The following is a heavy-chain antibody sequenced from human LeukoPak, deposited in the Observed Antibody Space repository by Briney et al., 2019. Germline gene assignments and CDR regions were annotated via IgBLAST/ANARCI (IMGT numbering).Heavy chain of an antibody. D-gene: IGHD6-13*01. Sequence: ASVKVSCKASGYTFTGYYMHWVRQAPGQGLEWMGWINPNSGGTNYAQKFQGRVTMTRDTSTSTAYMELSRLRSDDTAVYYCARDSIAAAGLYYYYYYGMDVWGQGTTVTVSS. CDR2: INPNSGGT. J-gene: IGHJ6*02. V-gene: IGHV1-2*02. CDR3: ARDSIAAAGLYYYYYYGMDV. CDR1: GYTFTGYY.